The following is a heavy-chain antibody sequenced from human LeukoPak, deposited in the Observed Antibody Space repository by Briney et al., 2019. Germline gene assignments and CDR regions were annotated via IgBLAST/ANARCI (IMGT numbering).Heavy chain of an antibody. CDR3: ARGQPSQRQYWWDFDI. J-gene: IGHJ2*01. V-gene: IGHV4-39*02. CDR2: IYHTRTT. Sequence: AGTLSLTCSVSGGSIASGTYYWDWLRHIPGKGLEWFGSIYHTRTTNYNPSLIGRATVSFNTSKNDVSLGLRSVTASDTAVYYCARGQPSQRQYWWDFDIWGRGTLLTVAS. CDR1: GGSIASGTYY. D-gene: IGHD2-15*01.